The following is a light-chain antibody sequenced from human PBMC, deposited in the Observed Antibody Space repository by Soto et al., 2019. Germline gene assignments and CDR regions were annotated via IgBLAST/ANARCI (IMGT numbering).Light chain of an antibody. CDR1: SSFGCRYHY. J-gene: IGLJ1*01. CDR2: DVN. CDR3: SSFTARSTFV. V-gene: IGLV2-14*03. Sequence: QSLLAQPPSLPPSPGQWITIACTGTSSFGCRYHYVSRFQQHPGKVPKRIIYDVNNSPSGVSDRFSGSKSGNTASLTISGLQPQDEPDYYCSSFTARSTFVFGSGTEVTVL.